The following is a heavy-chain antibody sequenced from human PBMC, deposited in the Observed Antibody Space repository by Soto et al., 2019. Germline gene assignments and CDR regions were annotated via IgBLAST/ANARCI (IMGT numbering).Heavy chain of an antibody. CDR2: IYPGDSDT. Sequence: HGESLKISCKGSGYNFPNYWIAWVRQMPGKGLEWMGIIYPGDSDTRYSPSFQGQVTISADKSISTAYLQWSSLKASDTAMYYCARSYHAFDIWGQGTMVTVSS. CDR3: ARSYHAFDI. CDR1: GYNFPNYW. J-gene: IGHJ3*02. V-gene: IGHV5-51*01.